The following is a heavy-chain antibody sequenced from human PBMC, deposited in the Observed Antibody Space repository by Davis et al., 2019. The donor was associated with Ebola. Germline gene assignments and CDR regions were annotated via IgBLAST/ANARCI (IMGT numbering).Heavy chain of an antibody. CDR3: ARSVFYDSTGYYVHWFYDL. Sequence: GESLKISCAASGFTVSSNHMSWVRQAPGKGLEWVSVIYDQSTAYADAVRGRFIISRDKSNNTLYLEMNSLRVDDTAVYYCARSVFYDSTGYYVHWFYDLWGRGTLVTVSS. CDR1: GFTVSSNH. J-gene: IGHJ2*01. D-gene: IGHD3-22*01. CDR2: IYDQST. V-gene: IGHV3-53*05.